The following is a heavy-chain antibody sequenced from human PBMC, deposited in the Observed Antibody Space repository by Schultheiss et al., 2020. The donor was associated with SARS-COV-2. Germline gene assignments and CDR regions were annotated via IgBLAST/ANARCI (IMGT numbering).Heavy chain of an antibody. Sequence: GGSLRLSCAASGFTVSSNYMSWVRQAPGKGLEWVSVIYSGGSTYYADSVKGRFTISRDNSKNTLYLQMNSLRAEDTAVYYCARDLYCSSTSCHRGGDYWGQGTLVTVSS. V-gene: IGHV3-53*05. D-gene: IGHD2-2*02. J-gene: IGHJ4*02. CDR3: ARDLYCSSTSCHRGGDY. CDR1: GFTVSSNY. CDR2: IYSGGST.